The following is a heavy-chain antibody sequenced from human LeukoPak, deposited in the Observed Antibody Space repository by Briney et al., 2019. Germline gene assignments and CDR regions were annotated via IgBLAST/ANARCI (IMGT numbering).Heavy chain of an antibody. CDR3: AKLVGSGHNYFDQ. D-gene: IGHD3-10*01. CDR1: GFTFSDYN. V-gene: IGHV3-48*02. CDR2: ISSSSRTM. Sequence: GGSLRLSCAASGFTFSDYNMHWVRQAPGKGLEWVSYISSSSRTMYYADSVKGRFTISRDNAKNSLYLQMNSLRDEDTAVYYCAKLVGSGHNYFDQWGQGTLVTVSS. J-gene: IGHJ4*02.